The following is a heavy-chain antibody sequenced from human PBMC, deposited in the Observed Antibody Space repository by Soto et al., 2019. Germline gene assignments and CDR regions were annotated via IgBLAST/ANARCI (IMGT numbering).Heavy chain of an antibody. J-gene: IGHJ5*02. V-gene: IGHV3-15*07. D-gene: IGHD6-13*01. CDR3: TTDLYSSSWYDWFDP. CDR2: IKSKTDGGTT. CDR1: GFTFSNAW. Sequence: GGSLRLSCAASGFTFSNAWMNWVRQAPGKGLEWVGRIKSKTDGGTTDYAAPVKGRFTISRDDSKNTLYLQMNSLKTEDTAVYYCTTDLYSSSWYDWFDPWGQGTLVTVSS.